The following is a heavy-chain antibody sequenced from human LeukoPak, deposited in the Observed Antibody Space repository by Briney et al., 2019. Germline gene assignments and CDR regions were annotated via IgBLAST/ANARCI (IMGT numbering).Heavy chain of an antibody. CDR1: GGSISSGGYY. D-gene: IGHD3-22*01. J-gene: IGHJ4*02. CDR2: IYYSGST. V-gene: IGHV4-31*03. CDR3: AANYYDSSGYYYS. Sequence: SQTLSLTCTVSGGSISSGGYYWSWIRQHPGTGLEWIGYIYYSGSTYYNPSLKSRVTISVDTSKNQFSLKLSSVTAADTAVYYCAANYYDSSGYYYSWGQGTLVTVSS.